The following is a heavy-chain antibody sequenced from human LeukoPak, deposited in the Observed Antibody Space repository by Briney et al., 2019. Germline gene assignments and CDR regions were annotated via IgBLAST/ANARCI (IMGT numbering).Heavy chain of an antibody. Sequence: ASVTVSCTASGYTFTGYYMHWVRQAPGQGLEWMGWINPNSGGTNYAQKFQGRVTMTRDTSISTAYMELSRLRSDDTAVYYCARAYCGGDCHPNWYFDLWGRGTLVTVSS. CDR3: ARAYCGGDCHPNWYFDL. V-gene: IGHV1-2*02. CDR2: INPNSGGT. D-gene: IGHD2-21*02. J-gene: IGHJ2*01. CDR1: GYTFTGYY.